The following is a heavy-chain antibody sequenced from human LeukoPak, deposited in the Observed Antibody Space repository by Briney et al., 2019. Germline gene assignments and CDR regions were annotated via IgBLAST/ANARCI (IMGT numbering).Heavy chain of an antibody. CDR2: ITSSSSYI. V-gene: IGHV3-21*01. D-gene: IGHD3-22*01. CDR1: GFTFSTFA. CDR3: ARGQIYYDSSGFDY. J-gene: IGHJ4*02. Sequence: GALRLSCAASGFTFSTFAMIWVRQPPGKGLEWVSSITSSSSYIYYADSLKGRFTISRDNAKNSLYLQMNSLRAEDTAVYYCARGQIYYDSSGFDYWGQGTLVTVSS.